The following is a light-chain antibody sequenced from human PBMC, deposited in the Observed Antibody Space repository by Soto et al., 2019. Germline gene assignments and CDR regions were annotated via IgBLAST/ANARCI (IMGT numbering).Light chain of an antibody. CDR1: QSVLYSSNSKNY. Sequence: DIVMTQSPDSRAVSLGQRSTINCKSSQSVLYSSNSKNYLAWYQQKPGQPPKLLFYWASTRESGVPDRISGSGSGTDFTLTVSSLQAEDVAVYYCQQYYTTPYTFGQGTKLEIK. CDR2: WAS. J-gene: IGKJ2*01. CDR3: QQYYTTPYT. V-gene: IGKV4-1*01.